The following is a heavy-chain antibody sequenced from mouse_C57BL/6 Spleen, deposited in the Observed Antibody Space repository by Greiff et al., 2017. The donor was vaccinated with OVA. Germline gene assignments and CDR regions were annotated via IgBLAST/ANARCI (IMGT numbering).Heavy chain of an antibody. J-gene: IGHJ1*03. V-gene: IGHV1-39*01. CDR1: GYSFTDYN. Sequence: VQLQQSGPELVKPGASVKISCKASGYSFTDYNMNWVKQSNGKSLEWIGVINPNYGTTSYNQKFKGKATLTVDQSSSTAYMQLNRLTSEDSEVYYCARITTVVAKYFDVWGTGTTVTVSS. D-gene: IGHD1-1*01. CDR2: INPNYGTT. CDR3: ARITTVVAKYFDV.